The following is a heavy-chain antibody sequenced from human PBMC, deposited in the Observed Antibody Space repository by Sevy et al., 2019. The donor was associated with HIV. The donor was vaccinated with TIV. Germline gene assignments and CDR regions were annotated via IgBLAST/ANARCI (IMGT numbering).Heavy chain of an antibody. J-gene: IGHJ3*02. CDR3: ARDRVGYSGYDYDAFDI. Sequence: GGSLRLSCAASGFIFSSYNMNWVRQAPGKGLEWVSYISSSSSTIYYAASVKGRFTISRDNAKNSLYLQMNSLRDEDTAVYYCARDRVGYSGYDYDAFDIWGQGTMVTVSS. CDR1: GFIFSSYN. CDR2: ISSSSSTI. V-gene: IGHV3-48*02. D-gene: IGHD5-12*01.